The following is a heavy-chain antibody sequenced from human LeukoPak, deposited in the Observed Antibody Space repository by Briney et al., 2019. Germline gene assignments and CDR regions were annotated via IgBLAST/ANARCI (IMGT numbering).Heavy chain of an antibody. CDR2: IYSGGST. J-gene: IGHJ6*02. V-gene: IGHV3-53*01. Sequence: QSGGSLRLSCAASGFTVSSNYMSWVRQAPGKGLEWVSAIYSGGSTYYADSVKGRFTISRDDSKNTLYLQMNSLRAEDTAVYYCARDYYYGPGSYGMDVWGQGTTVTVSS. CDR3: ARDYYYGPGSYGMDV. D-gene: IGHD3-10*01. CDR1: GFTVSSNY.